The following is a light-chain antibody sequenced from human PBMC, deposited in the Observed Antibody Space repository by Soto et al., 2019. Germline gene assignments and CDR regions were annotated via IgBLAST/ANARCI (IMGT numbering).Light chain of an antibody. CDR2: SND. V-gene: IGLV1-44*01. CDR1: RPNIGSNT. CDR3: AAWDDSLKVVV. J-gene: IGLJ2*01. Sequence: QSVLTQPPSASVTPGQRVTMSCSGSRPNIGSNTVNWYQQLPGTAPKVLIYSNDQRPSGVPDRFSGSKSGTSASLAISGLQSEDEADYYCAAWDDSLKVVVFGGGTQLTVL.